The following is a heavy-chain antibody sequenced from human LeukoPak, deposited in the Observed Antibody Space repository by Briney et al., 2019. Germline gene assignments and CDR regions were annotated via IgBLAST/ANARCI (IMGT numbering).Heavy chain of an antibody. CDR1: GYTFTSYD. CDR3: ARSSKGTNYYYYGMDV. Sequence: ASVKVSCKASGYTFTSYDINWVRQATGRGLEWMGWMNPNSGNTGYAQKFQGRVTMTRNTSISTAYMEPSSLRSEDTAVYYCARSSKGTNYYYYGMDVWGQGTTVTVSS. CDR2: MNPNSGNT. J-gene: IGHJ6*02. V-gene: IGHV1-8*01. D-gene: IGHD3-10*01.